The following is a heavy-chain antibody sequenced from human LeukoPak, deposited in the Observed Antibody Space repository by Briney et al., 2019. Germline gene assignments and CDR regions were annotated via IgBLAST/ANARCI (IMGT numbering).Heavy chain of an antibody. V-gene: IGHV3-74*01. CDR2: INTDGSST. CDR3: ARGGYYDFWSGYSTFDY. J-gene: IGHJ4*02. Sequence: GGSLRLSCAASGFTVSSNYMSWVRQAPGKGLVWVSRINTDGSSTSYADSVKGRFTISRDNAKNTLYLQMNSLRAEDTAVYYCARGGYYDFWSGYSTFDYWGQGTLVTVSS. D-gene: IGHD3-3*01. CDR1: GFTVSSNY.